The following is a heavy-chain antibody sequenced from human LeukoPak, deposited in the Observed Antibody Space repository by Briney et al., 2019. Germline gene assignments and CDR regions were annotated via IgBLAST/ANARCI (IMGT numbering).Heavy chain of an antibody. D-gene: IGHD3-22*01. CDR3: VRSAFYDSSRFDAFDI. CDR1: GGSMRSHY. J-gene: IGHJ3*02. CDR2: ISYTGST. V-gene: IGHV4-59*08. Sequence: SETLSLTCTVSGGSMRSHYWNWIRQPPGTGLEWIGYISYTGSTNYNPSLMSRLTMSVDTSNHHFSVRLSSVTAADTAVYHCVRSAFYDSSRFDAFDIWGQGTPVTVSS.